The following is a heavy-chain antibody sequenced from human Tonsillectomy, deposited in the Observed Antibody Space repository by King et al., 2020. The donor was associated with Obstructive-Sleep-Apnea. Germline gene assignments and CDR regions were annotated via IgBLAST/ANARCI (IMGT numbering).Heavy chain of an antibody. CDR3: ARVLTDYYDSSGYLY. V-gene: IGHV1-2*02. CDR1: GYTFTGYY. Sequence: QLVQSGAEVKKPGASVKVSCKASGYTFTGYYLHWVRQAPGQGLEWMGWINPDSGGTNYAQKFQGRVTMTSDTSISTAYMELSRLRSDDTAVYYCARVLTDYYDSSGYLYWGQGTLVSVSS. CDR2: INPDSGGT. D-gene: IGHD3-22*01. J-gene: IGHJ4*02.